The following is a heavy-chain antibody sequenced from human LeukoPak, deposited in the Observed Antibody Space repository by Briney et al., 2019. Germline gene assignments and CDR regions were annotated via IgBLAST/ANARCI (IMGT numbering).Heavy chain of an antibody. V-gene: IGHV1-18*01. CDR3: ARSPMVRGVIGAFDI. J-gene: IGHJ3*02. CDR1: GYTFTSNG. Sequence: ASVKVSCKASGYTFTSNGISWVRQAPGQGLEWMGWISAYNGNTNYEQKLQGRATMTTDTSTSTAYMELRSLRSDDTAVYYCARSPMVRGVIGAFDIWGQGTMVTVSS. CDR2: ISAYNGNT. D-gene: IGHD3-10*01.